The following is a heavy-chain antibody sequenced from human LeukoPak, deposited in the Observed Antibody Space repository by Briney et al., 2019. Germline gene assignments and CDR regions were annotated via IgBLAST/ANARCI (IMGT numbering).Heavy chain of an antibody. CDR2: ISSSGSTI. J-gene: IGHJ3*02. D-gene: IGHD3-3*01. V-gene: IGHV3-11*04. Sequence: PGGSLRLSCAASGFTFSDYYMSWIRQAPGKGLEWVSYISSSGSTIYYADSVKGRFTISRDNAKNSLYLQVNSLRAEDTAVYYCARDLNDFWSGYYTGYSAFDIWGQGTMVTVSS. CDR3: ARDLNDFWSGYYTGYSAFDI. CDR1: GFTFSDYY.